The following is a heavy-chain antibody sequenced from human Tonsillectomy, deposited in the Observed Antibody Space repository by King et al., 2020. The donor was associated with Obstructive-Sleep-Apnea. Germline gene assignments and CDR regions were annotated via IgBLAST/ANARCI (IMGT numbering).Heavy chain of an antibody. CDR2: IDPSDSYT. Sequence: QLVQSGAEVKKPGASLRISCKGSGYSFTSYWISWVRQMPGKGLEWMGRIDPSDSYTNYSPSFQGHVTISADKSISTAYLQWSSLKASDTAMYYCATGNVVVVAARAVDYWGQGTLVTVSS. CDR3: ATGNVVVVAARAVDY. CDR1: GYSFTSYW. V-gene: IGHV5-10-1*01. J-gene: IGHJ4*02. D-gene: IGHD2-15*01.